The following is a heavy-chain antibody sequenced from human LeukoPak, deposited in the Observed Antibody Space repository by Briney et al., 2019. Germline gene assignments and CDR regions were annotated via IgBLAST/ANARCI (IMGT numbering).Heavy chain of an antibody. J-gene: IGHJ4*02. V-gene: IGHV1-18*01. CDR1: GYTFTNYG. CDR2: ISGYNGNR. Sequence: ASVKVSCKASGYTFTNYGISWVRQAPGQGLEWMGRISGYNGNRNYAQKFQGRVTVTTGTSTNTAYMELRSLRYEDTAVYYCARVVPAATGGYWGQGTLVTVSS. CDR3: ARVVPAATGGY. D-gene: IGHD2-2*01.